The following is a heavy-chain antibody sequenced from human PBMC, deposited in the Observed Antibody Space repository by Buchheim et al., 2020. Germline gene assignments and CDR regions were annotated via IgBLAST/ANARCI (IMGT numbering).Heavy chain of an antibody. J-gene: IGHJ6*02. CDR2: ISYDGSNK. D-gene: IGHD1-7*01. V-gene: IGHV3-30-3*01. CDR3: ARDLCLELVFYYYYGMGL. Sequence: QVQLVESGGGVVQPGRSLRLSCAASGFTFSSYAMHWVRQAPGKGLEWVAVISYDGSNKYYADSVKGRFTISRDNSKNTLYLQMNSLRAEDTAVYYCARDLCLELVFYYYYGMGLWGQGTT. CDR1: GFTFSSYA.